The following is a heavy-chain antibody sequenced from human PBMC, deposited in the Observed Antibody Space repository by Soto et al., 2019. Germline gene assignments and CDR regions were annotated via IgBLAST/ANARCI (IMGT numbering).Heavy chain of an antibody. CDR2: INHSGST. Sequence: QVQLQQWGAGLLKPSETLSLTCAVYGGSFSGYYWSWIRQPPGKGLEWIGEINHSGSTNYNPSLKSRVTISVDTSKNQFSLKLSSVTAADTAVYYCATIRYDFWSGYYKGSWFDPWGQGTLVTVSS. J-gene: IGHJ5*02. CDR1: GGSFSGYY. CDR3: ATIRYDFWSGYYKGSWFDP. V-gene: IGHV4-34*01. D-gene: IGHD3-3*01.